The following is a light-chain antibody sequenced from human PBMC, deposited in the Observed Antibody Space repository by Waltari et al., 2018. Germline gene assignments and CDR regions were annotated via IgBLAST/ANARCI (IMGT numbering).Light chain of an antibody. CDR1: PSVLYSSNNKNY. CDR2: WAS. Sequence: DIVMTQSPDSLAVSLGERATINCKSSPSVLYSSNNKNYLAWYQQKPGQPPKLLIYWASTRESGVPDRFSGSGSGTDFTLTISSLQPEDFATYYCQQSYSALALTFGGGTKVEVK. J-gene: IGKJ4*01. V-gene: IGKV4-1*01. CDR3: QQSYSALALT.